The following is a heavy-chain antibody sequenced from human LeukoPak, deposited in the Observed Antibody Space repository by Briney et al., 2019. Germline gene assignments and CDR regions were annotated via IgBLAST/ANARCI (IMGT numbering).Heavy chain of an antibody. J-gene: IGHJ4*02. Sequence: PGGSLRLSCAASGFTFNDYEMNWVRQAPGKGLEWISYISSAGSDMYYADFVKGRFTVSRDNAKNSLFLRMNSLRAEDTAVYYCARDTPKFSSSADYWGQGTLVTVSS. V-gene: IGHV3-48*03. CDR1: GFTFNDYE. D-gene: IGHD6-6*01. CDR2: ISSAGSDM. CDR3: ARDTPKFSSSADY.